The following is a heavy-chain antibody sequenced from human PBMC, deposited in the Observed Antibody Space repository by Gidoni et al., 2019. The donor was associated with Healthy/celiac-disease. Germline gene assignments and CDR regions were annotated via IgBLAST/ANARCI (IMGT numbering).Heavy chain of an antibody. CDR3: AKEVYDYGDY. Sequence: QVQLVESGGGVVQPGRSLRVSCAASGFPFSSYGMHWVRQAPGKGLEWVAVISYDGSNKYYADSVKGRFTISRDNSKNTLYLQMNSLRAEDTAVYYCAKEVYDYGDYWGQGTLVTVSS. D-gene: IGHD3-16*01. CDR1: GFPFSSYG. V-gene: IGHV3-30*18. J-gene: IGHJ4*02. CDR2: ISYDGSNK.